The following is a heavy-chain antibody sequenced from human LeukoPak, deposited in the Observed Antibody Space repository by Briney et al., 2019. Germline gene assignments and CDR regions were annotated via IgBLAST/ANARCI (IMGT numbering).Heavy chain of an antibody. CDR1: GFTFSSYA. CDR2: ISYDGSNK. D-gene: IGHD2-2*01. J-gene: IGHJ4*02. V-gene: IGHV3-30-3*01. CDR3: ARDVTSHWSPRGRPTLRDPFDD. Sequence: PGRSLRLSCAASGFTFSSYAMHWVRQAPGKGLEWVAVISYDGSNKYYGDCVKGRFTISRDNSKTTLYMQMNSLRAEVTAVYSCARDVTSHWSPRGRPTLRDPFDDWGQGTLVTVSS.